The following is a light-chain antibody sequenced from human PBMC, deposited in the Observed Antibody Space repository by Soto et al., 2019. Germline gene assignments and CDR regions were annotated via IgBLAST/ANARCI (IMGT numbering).Light chain of an antibody. CDR1: SSDVGGYNY. V-gene: IGLV2-14*01. CDR3: NSYTSSSNLV. J-gene: IGLJ3*02. Sequence: QSALTQPASVSGSPGQSITISCTGTSSDVGGYNYVPWYQQHPGKAPKLLIYDVINRPSVVSNRFSGSKSGNTASLTISGLQAEDEADYYCNSYTSSSNLVFGGGTKLTVL. CDR2: DVI.